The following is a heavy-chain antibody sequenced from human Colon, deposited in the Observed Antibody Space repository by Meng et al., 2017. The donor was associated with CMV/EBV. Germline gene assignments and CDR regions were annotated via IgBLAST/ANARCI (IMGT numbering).Heavy chain of an antibody. CDR1: GFIVSHNH. CDR2: IYGDGIT. D-gene: IGHD4/OR15-4a*01. Sequence: GESLKRSCAVSGFIVSHNHVNWVRQAPGKGLEWVSTIYGDGITAYADCVKGRFTVSRDTSKNTVYLQMNSLRAEDTAVYDCYGAGGNSCWGQGTVVTVSS. CDR3: YGAGGNSC. J-gene: IGHJ4*02. V-gene: IGHV3-53*01.